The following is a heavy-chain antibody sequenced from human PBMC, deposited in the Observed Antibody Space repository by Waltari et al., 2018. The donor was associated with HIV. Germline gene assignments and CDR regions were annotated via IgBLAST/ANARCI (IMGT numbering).Heavy chain of an antibody. CDR3: ARADIVLMVYAPHFDY. J-gene: IGHJ4*02. Sequence: QLQLQDSGPGLVKPSETLSLTCTVSGGSISSSSYYWGWIRQPPGKGLEWIGSIYYSGSTYYNPSLKSRVTISVDTSKNQFSLKLSSVTAADTAVYYCARADIVLMVYAPHFDYWGQGTLVTVSS. CDR2: IYYSGST. CDR1: GGSISSSSYY. D-gene: IGHD2-8*01. V-gene: IGHV4-39*01.